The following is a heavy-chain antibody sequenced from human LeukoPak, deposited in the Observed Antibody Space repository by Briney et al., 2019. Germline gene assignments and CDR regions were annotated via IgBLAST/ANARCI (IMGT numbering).Heavy chain of an antibody. Sequence: SETLSLTCAVSGGSVNNITYYWDWIRQPPGKGLEWIGSIYYSGSTYYNPSLKSRVTISVDTSKNQFSLKLSSVTAADTAVYYCARRGFGERWGLFDYWGQGTLVTVPS. CDR3: ARRGFGERWGLFDY. D-gene: IGHD3-10*01. CDR1: GGSVNNITYY. J-gene: IGHJ4*02. CDR2: IYYSGST. V-gene: IGHV4-39*01.